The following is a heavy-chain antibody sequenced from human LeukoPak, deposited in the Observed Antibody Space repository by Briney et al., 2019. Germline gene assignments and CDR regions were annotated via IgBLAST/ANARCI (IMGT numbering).Heavy chain of an antibody. V-gene: IGHV1-69*13. CDR3: ARHPSYTSGWPLDY. CDR1: GGTFSSYA. D-gene: IGHD6-19*01. Sequence: SVKVSCKASGGTFSSYAISWVRQAPGQGLEWMGGIIPIFGTANYAQKFQGRVTITADESTSTAYMELSSLRSEDTAVYYCARHPSYTSGWPLDYWGQGTLVTVSS. CDR2: IIPIFGTA. J-gene: IGHJ4*02.